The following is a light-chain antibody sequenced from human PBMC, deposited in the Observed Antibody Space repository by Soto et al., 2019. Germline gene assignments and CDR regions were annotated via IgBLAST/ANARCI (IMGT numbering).Light chain of an antibody. CDR1: QSLVYSDGNTY. V-gene: IGKV2-30*01. CDR2: NVS. J-gene: IGKJ5*01. CDR3: MQGTHWPPIT. Sequence: DVVMTQSPLSLPVTLGQPASISCRSSQSLVYSDGNTYLNWFQQRPGQSPRRLIYNVSKRDSGVPDRFRGSGSGTDFTLKISRVEAEDVGVYYCMQGTHWPPITFGQGTRLEIK.